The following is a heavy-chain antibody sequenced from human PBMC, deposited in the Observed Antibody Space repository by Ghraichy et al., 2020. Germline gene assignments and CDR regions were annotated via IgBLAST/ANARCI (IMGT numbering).Heavy chain of an antibody. Sequence: LSLTCAASGFTFRKSGMHWVRQAPGKGLEWVAVIWDDGTKKYYGDSAEGRFIISRDNSKNTLYLEVGSLRAEDTAVYYCARDPGRDAPMDPWGQGVLVTVSS. D-gene: IGHD2-2*01. CDR1: GFTFRKSG. J-gene: IGHJ5*02. CDR3: ARDPGRDAPMDP. V-gene: IGHV3-33*01. CDR2: IWDDGTKK.